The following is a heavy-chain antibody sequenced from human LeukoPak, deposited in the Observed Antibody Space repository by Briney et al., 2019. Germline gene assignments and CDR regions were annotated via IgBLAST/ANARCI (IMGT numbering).Heavy chain of an antibody. J-gene: IGHJ1*01. CDR1: GFTFSSSW. V-gene: IGHV3-74*01. D-gene: IGHD3-22*01. CDR3: ARAPSEIGGYYPEYFRH. Sequence: GGSLRLSCAASGFTFSSSWMHWVRQAPGKGLVWVSRIKRDGSTNYADSVKGRFTISRDNAKNTVSLQMNSLRVEDTGVYYCARAPSEIGGYYPEYFRHWGQGTLVTVSS. CDR2: IKRDGST.